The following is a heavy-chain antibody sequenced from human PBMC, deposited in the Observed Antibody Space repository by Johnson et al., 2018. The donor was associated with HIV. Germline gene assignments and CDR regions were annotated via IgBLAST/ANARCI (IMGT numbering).Heavy chain of an antibody. V-gene: IGHV3-23*04. CDR3: VKGMDSSSWYAFDI. J-gene: IGHJ3*02. Sequence: VQLVESGGGLIQPGGSLRLSCAASGFNFSSYAMSWVRQAPGKGLEWVSVISASGGSVQYADSVKGRFTISRDTSKNTLYLQMNSLRAEDTAIYYCVKGMDSSSWYAFDIWGQGTMVTVSS. CDR2: ISASGGSV. D-gene: IGHD6-13*01. CDR1: GFNFSSYA.